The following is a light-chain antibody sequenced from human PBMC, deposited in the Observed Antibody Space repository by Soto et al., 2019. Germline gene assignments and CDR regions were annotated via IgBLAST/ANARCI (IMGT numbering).Light chain of an antibody. J-gene: IGLJ1*01. CDR1: SSVVGAYNY. Sequence: QSVLTQPASVSGSPGQSITISCTGTSSVVGAYNYDSWYQQYPGEAPKVIIYDVSHRPAGVSNRFSGSKSGNTASLTISGLQTHDDADYYCRSYTSVTTYVFGTGTNVTVL. V-gene: IGLV2-14*01. CDR2: DVS. CDR3: RSYTSVTTYV.